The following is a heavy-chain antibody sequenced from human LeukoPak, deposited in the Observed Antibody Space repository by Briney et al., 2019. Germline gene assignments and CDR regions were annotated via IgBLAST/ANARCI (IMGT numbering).Heavy chain of an antibody. J-gene: IGHJ6*02. CDR3: ARASDDQWFYYYYYGMDV. Sequence: VASVKVSCKASGYTFTSYGISWVRQAPGQGLEWMGWISAYNGNTNYAQKLQGRVTMTTDTSTSTACMELRSLRSDDTAVYYCARASDDQWFYYYYYGMDVWGQGTTVTVSS. V-gene: IGHV1-18*01. D-gene: IGHD3-22*01. CDR1: GYTFTSYG. CDR2: ISAYNGNT.